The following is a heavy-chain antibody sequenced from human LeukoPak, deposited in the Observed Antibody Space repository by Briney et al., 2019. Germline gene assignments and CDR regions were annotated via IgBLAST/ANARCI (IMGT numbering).Heavy chain of an antibody. Sequence: GGSLRLSCAASGFTFSSYWMHWVRQAPGKGLVWVSRINSDGSGTSYADSVKGRFTISRDNAKNTLYLQVNSLRAEDTAVYYCARDLLSEWGDDYWGQGTLVTVSS. CDR1: GFTFSSYW. CDR3: ARDLLSEWGDDY. V-gene: IGHV3-74*01. J-gene: IGHJ4*02. CDR2: INSDGSGT. D-gene: IGHD1-26*01.